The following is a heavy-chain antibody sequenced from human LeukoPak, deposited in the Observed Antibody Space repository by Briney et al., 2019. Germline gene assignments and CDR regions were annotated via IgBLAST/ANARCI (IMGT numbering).Heavy chain of an antibody. V-gene: IGHV3-64*01. CDR3: ARGLGHGGYSYGPAPRFDY. CDR1: GFTFSSYA. Sequence: GGSLRLSCAASGFTFSSYAMHWVRQAPGKGLEYVSAISSNGGSTYYANSVKGRFTISRDNSKNTLYLQMGSLRAEDMAVYYCARGLGHGGYSYGPAPRFDYWGQGTLVTVSS. CDR2: ISSNGGST. D-gene: IGHD5-18*01. J-gene: IGHJ4*02.